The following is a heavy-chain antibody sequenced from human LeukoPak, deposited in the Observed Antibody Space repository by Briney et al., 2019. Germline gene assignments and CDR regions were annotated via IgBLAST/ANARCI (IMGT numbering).Heavy chain of an antibody. CDR2: IKQDGSEK. CDR3: ATSRVFDH. J-gene: IGHJ4*02. Sequence: PGGSLRLSCAASGFTFSSYWMTWVRQAPGKGLEWVANIKQDGSEKYYVDSVKGRFTISRDNAEKTLYLEMNSLRMEDTAIYYCATSRVFDHWGQGTLVTVSS. CDR1: GFTFSSYW. V-gene: IGHV3-7*01.